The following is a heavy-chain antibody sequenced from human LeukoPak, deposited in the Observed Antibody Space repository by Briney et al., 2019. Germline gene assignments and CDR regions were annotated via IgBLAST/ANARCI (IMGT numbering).Heavy chain of an antibody. CDR3: ARDSEAVTIFGEALYGMDV. J-gene: IGHJ6*02. V-gene: IGHV1-46*01. CDR2: INPSGGST. Sequence: ASVKVSCKASGYTFTSYYMHWVRQAPGQGLEWMGIINPSGGSTSYAQKFQGRVTMTRDTSTSTVYMELSSLRSEDTAVYYCARDSEAVTIFGEALYGMDVWGQGTTVTVSS. D-gene: IGHD3-3*01. CDR1: GYTFTSYY.